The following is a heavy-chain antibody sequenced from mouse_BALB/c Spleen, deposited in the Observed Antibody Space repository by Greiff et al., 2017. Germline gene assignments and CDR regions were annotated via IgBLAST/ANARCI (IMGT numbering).Heavy chain of an antibody. CDR2: IYPGGGYT. J-gene: IGHJ3*01. D-gene: IGHD2-3*01. CDR1: GYTFTNYW. Sequence: QVQLQQSGAELVRPGTSVKISCKASGYTFTNYWLGWVKQRPGHGLEWIGDIYPGGGYTNYNEKFKGKATLTADTSSSTAYMQLSSLTSEDSAVYFCTRSGSNGYSWFAYWGQGTLVTVSA. CDR3: TRSGSNGYSWFAY. V-gene: IGHV1-63*02.